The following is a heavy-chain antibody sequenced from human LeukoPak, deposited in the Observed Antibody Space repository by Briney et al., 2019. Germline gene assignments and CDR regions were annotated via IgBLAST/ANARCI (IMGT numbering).Heavy chain of an antibody. J-gene: IGHJ4*02. V-gene: IGHV3-21*01. D-gene: IGHD3-3*01. CDR2: ISSSSSYI. CDR1: GFTFSSYS. CDR3: ARGFPLTYYDFWSGDPTDY. Sequence: GGSLRLSCAASGFTFSSYSMNWVRQAPGKGLEWVSSISSSSSYIYYADSVKGRFTISRDNAKNSLYLQMNSLRAEDTAVYYCARGFPLTYYDFWSGDPTDYWGQGTLVTVSS.